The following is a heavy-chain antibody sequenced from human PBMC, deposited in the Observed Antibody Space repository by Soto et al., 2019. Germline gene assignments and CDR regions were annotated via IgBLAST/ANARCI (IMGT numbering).Heavy chain of an antibody. D-gene: IGHD4-17*01. CDR1: GGSISSGGYY. V-gene: IGHV4-31*03. Sequence: QVQLQESGPGLVKPSQTLSLTCTVSGGSISSGGYYWSWIRQHPGKGLEWIGYIYYSGSTYYNPSLKSRVTISVDPSKNQFSLKLSSVTAADTAVYYCARETLYGDYEESGSGFYWGQGTLVTVSS. J-gene: IGHJ4*02. CDR3: ARETLYGDYEESGSGFY. CDR2: IYYSGST.